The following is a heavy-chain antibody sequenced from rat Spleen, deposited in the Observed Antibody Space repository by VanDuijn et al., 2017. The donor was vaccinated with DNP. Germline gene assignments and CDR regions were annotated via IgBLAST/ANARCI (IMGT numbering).Heavy chain of an antibody. D-gene: IGHD1-11*01. CDR3: TTVYGGYSGWFAS. Sequence: EVQLVESGGDLVQPGRSLKLSCVASGFTFNYYWMAWIRQVPGKGLEWIASITSGTGTTSYADAVKGRFMISRDNAKSSLYLQMDSLRSEDTATYYCTTVYGGYSGWFASWGQGTLVTVSS. CDR1: GFTFNYYW. CDR2: ITSGTGTT. V-gene: IGHV5-31*01. J-gene: IGHJ3*01.